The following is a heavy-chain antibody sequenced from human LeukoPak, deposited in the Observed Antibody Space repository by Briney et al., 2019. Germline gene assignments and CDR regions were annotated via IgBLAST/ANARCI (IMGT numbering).Heavy chain of an antibody. V-gene: IGHV4-39*07. Sequence: SETLSLTCTVSGGSISSSGYYWGWIRQPPGKGLEWIGSIYYSGGNYYNPSLNSRVTISVDTSKNQFSLKLSSVTAADTAVYYCARRKLYYFDYWGQGTLVTVSS. CDR2: IYYSGGN. CDR3: ARRKLYYFDY. D-gene: IGHD1-14*01. J-gene: IGHJ4*02. CDR1: GGSISSSGYY.